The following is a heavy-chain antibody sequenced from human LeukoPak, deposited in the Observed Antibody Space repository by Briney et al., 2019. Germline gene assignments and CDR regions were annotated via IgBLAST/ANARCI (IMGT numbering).Heavy chain of an antibody. CDR1: GGSISSGDYY. J-gene: IGHJ4*02. CDR2: IYYSGST. V-gene: IGHV4-30-4*08. CDR3: ARWLSRHLGRSGYLYFDD. Sequence: SETLSLTCTVSGGSISSGDYYWSWIRQPPGKGLEWIGYIYYSGSTYYNPSLKSRVTISVDTSKNQFSLKLSSVTSADTAVYYCARWLSRHLGRSGYLYFDDCGQGTLVSVSS. D-gene: IGHD3-3*01.